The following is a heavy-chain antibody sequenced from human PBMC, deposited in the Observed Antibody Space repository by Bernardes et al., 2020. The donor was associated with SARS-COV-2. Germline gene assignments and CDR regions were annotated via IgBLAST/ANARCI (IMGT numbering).Heavy chain of an antibody. CDR2: IKSKTDGGTT. CDR3: TTFDPRITMVRGVEGPGSGRFDP. D-gene: IGHD3-10*01. CDR1: GFTFSNAW. J-gene: IGHJ5*02. Sequence: GGSLRLSCAASGFTFSNAWMSWVRQAPGKGLEWVGRIKSKTDGGTTDYAAPVKGRFTISRDDSKNTLYLQMNSLKTEDTAVYYCTTFDPRITMVRGVEGPGSGRFDPWGQGTLVTVSS. V-gene: IGHV3-15*01.